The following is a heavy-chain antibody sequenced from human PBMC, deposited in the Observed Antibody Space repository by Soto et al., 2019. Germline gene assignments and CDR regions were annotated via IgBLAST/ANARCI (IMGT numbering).Heavy chain of an antibody. V-gene: IGHV3-15*07. CDR1: GFTFSNAW. D-gene: IGHD3-22*01. CDR3: TTVDYDSSGYYLYYFDY. J-gene: IGHJ4*02. CDR2: IKSKTDGGTT. Sequence: GGSLRLSCAASGFTFSNAWMNWVRQAPGKGLEWVGRIKSKTDGGTTDYAAPVKGRFTISRDDSKNTLYLQMNSLKTEDTAVYYCTTVDYDSSGYYLYYFDYWGQGTLVTVSS.